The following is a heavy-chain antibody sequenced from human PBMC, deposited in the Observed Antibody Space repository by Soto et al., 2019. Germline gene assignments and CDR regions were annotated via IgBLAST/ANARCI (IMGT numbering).Heavy chain of an antibody. CDR3: AHRPSYVSGSYYTGFFDY. V-gene: IGHV2-5*02. D-gene: IGHD3-10*01. J-gene: IGHJ4*02. CDR1: GFSLNTSGVG. Sequence: QITLKESGPTLVKPTQTLSLTCTFSGFSLNTSGVGVDWIRQSPGKALEWLALIYWDDDKRYSPSLKSRLTITKDTSKNQVVLTMTNMAPVDTATYYCAHRPSYVSGSYYTGFFDYWGQGSLVTVSS. CDR2: IYWDDDK.